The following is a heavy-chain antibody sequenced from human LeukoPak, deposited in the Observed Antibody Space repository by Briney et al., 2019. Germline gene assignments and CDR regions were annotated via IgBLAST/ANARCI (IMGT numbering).Heavy chain of an antibody. CDR1: GGSISSYY. CDR3: ARRAGTDAFDI. D-gene: IGHD1-1*01. J-gene: IGHJ3*02. V-gene: IGHV4-59*08. Sequence: KPSETLSLTCTVSGGSISSYYWSWLRQPPGKGLEWIGYIYYSGSTNYNPSLKSRVTISVDTSKNQFSLKLSSVTAADTAVYYCARRAGTDAFDIWGQGTMVTVSS. CDR2: IYYSGST.